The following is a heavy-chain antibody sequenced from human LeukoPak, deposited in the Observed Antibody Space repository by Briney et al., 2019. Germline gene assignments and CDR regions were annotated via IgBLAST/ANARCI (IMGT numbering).Heavy chain of an antibody. CDR1: GFTFSSYW. CDR3: ARWDDYGDYHPGLFDY. Sequence: GGSLRLSCAASGFTFSSYWMSWVRQAPGKGLEGVAHIKQDGSEKYYVDSVRGRFTISRDNAKNSLYLQMNGLRAEDTAVYYCARWDDYGDYHPGLFDYWGQGTLVTVSS. V-gene: IGHV3-7*01. D-gene: IGHD4-17*01. CDR2: IKQDGSEK. J-gene: IGHJ4*02.